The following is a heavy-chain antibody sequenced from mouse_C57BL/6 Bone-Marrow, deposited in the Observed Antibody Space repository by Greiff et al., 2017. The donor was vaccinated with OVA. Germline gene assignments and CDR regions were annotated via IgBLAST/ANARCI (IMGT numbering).Heavy chain of an antibody. Sequence: QVQLQQPGAELVMPGASVKLSCTASGYTFTSYWMHWVKQRPGQGLEWIGEIDPSDSYTNYNQKFKGKSTLTVDKSSSTAYMQLSSLTSEDSAVYYGARVRNAWWAYWGKGLWSLSLQ. CDR3: ARVRNAWWAY. CDR1: GYTFTSYW. V-gene: IGHV1-69*01. J-gene: IGHJ3*01. CDR2: IDPSDSYT.